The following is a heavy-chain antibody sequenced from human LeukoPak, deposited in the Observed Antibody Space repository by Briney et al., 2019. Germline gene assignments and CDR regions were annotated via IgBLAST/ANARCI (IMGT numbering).Heavy chain of an antibody. CDR2: INPNSGGT. J-gene: IGHJ5*02. CDR1: GYTFTGYY. V-gene: IGHV1-2*02. CDR3: ARRYCSSTSCYRWFDP. D-gene: IGHD2-2*01. Sequence: ASVKVSCKASGYTFTGYYMHWVRQAPGQGLEWMGWINPNSGGTNYAQKFQGRVTMTRDTSTSTAYMELSRLRSDDTAVYYCARRYCSSTSCYRWFDPWGQGTLVTVSS.